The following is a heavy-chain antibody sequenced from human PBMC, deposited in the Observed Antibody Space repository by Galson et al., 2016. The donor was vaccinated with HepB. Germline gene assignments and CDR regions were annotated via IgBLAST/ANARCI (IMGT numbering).Heavy chain of an antibody. CDR2: IKEDGSQK. CDR3: SAYCGGGSCHGVDY. J-gene: IGHJ4*02. V-gene: IGHV3-7*01. Sequence: SLRLSCAASGFTISPYWMPWVRQAPGKGLEWVANIKEDGSQKNYVDAVKGRFTISRDNAKNSLYLQMNSLRVEDTALYYCSAYCGGGSCHGVDYWGQGTQVTVSS. CDR1: GFTISPYW. D-gene: IGHD2-21*01.